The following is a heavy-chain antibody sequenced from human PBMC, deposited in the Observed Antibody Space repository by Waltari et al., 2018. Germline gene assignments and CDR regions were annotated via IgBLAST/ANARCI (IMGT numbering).Heavy chain of an antibody. J-gene: IGHJ6*02. Sequence: QVQLVQSGAEVKKPGSSVKVSCKASGGTFSSYAISWVRQAPGQGLEWMGRIIPIFGTANYAQKFQGRVTITADKSTSTAYMELSSLRSEDTAVYYCARVPVQGVIMGGYYYYGMDVWGQGTTVTVSS. V-gene: IGHV1-69*08. D-gene: IGHD3-10*01. CDR1: GGTFSSYA. CDR3: ARVPVQGVIMGGYYYYGMDV. CDR2: IIPIFGTA.